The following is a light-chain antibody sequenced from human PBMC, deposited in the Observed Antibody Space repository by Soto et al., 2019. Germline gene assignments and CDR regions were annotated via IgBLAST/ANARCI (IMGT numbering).Light chain of an antibody. CDR3: QQRSNWPPT. J-gene: IGKJ1*01. CDR1: QSVSSY. V-gene: IGKV3-11*01. Sequence: ESVLTQSPATLSLSPGERATLSCRASQSVSSYLVWYQQKPGQAPRLLIYDASNRATGIPARFSGSGSGTDFTLTISSLEVEDFAVYYCQQRSNWPPTFGQGTKVEIK. CDR2: DAS.